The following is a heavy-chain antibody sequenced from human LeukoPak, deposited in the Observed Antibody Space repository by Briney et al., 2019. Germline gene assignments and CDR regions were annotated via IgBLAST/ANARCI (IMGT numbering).Heavy chain of an antibody. J-gene: IGHJ3*01. V-gene: IGHV3-66*02. D-gene: IGHD3-22*01. CDR1: GSTVKRNY. Sequence: GGSLRLSCAVSGSTVKRNYMSWARQAPGKGPEWVSVIYSGGDTYYADSVKGRFTISRDNSKNTGYLQMNNLRPEGTAVYYCARLDDSNSRRPENDASDVWGQGTTVTVSS. CDR2: IYSGGDT. CDR3: ARLDDSNSRRPENDASDV.